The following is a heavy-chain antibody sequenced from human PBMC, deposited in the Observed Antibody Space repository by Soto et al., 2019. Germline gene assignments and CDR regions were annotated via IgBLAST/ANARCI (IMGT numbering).Heavy chain of an antibody. CDR3: ARLDYGGNSERLVFDY. V-gene: IGHV1-69*01. D-gene: IGHD4-17*01. CDR1: GGTFSSYA. CDR2: IIPIFGTA. Sequence: QVQLVQSGAEVKKPGSSVKVSCKASGGTFSSYAISWVRQAPGQGLEWMGGIIPIFGTANYAQKFQGRVTITADESTSSAYMELGSLRSEATAVYYCARLDYGGNSERLVFDYWGQGTLVTVSS. J-gene: IGHJ4*02.